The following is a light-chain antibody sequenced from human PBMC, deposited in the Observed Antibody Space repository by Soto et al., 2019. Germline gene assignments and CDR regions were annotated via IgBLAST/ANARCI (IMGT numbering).Light chain of an antibody. V-gene: IGLV8-61*01. Sequence: QTVGTQEPSFSVSPGGTVTLTCGVSAGPVVTSSYPNWYQQTPGQDPRTLIFNTNTRSSGVPDRFSGSILGDKADLTITGAQADDDSYYYCLLYLGGGIWVFGGGTKVTV. J-gene: IGLJ3*02. CDR3: LLYLGGGIWV. CDR1: AGPVVTSSY. CDR2: NTN.